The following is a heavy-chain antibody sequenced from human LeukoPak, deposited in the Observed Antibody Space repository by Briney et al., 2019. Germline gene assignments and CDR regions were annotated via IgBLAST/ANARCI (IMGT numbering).Heavy chain of an antibody. CDR2: ISGSCGST. CDR3: AKGSIWGSYRTLDY. Sequence: PGGSLSLSCAASGFTLRSYAMIWVRQAPGKGLEWVSAISGSCGSTYYADSVKGRFTISRDNSKNTLYLQMNSLRAEDTAVYYCAKGSIWGSYRTLDYWGQGTLVTVSS. V-gene: IGHV3-23*01. D-gene: IGHD3-16*02. CDR1: GFTLRSYA. J-gene: IGHJ4*02.